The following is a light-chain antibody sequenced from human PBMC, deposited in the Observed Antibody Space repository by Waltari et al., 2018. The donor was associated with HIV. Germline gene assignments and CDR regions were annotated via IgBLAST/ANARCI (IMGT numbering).Light chain of an antibody. CDR1: SSDVGRYDY. Sequence: QSALTQPPPASGSPGQSVTISCTGTSSDVGRYDYVSWYQQHPGKTPKLLIFEVNQRPSGGPDRFSCSKSGNTASLTVSGLQAEDEAEYSCSAYAGINPVVFGGGTKLTVL. CDR3: SAYAGINPVV. CDR2: EVN. J-gene: IGLJ2*01. V-gene: IGLV2-8*01.